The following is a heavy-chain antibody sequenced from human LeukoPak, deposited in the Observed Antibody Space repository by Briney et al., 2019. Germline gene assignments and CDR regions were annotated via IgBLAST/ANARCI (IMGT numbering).Heavy chain of an antibody. CDR1: GFTFSSYS. V-gene: IGHV3-21*01. CDR3: ARMGIAAVGAYYFDY. J-gene: IGHJ4*02. CDR2: ISSSSSYI. D-gene: IGHD6-13*01. Sequence: GGSLRLSCAASGFTFSSYSMNWVRQAPGKGLEWVSPISSSSSYIYYADSVKGRFTISRDNAKNSLYLQMASLRAEDTAVYYCARMGIAAVGAYYFDYWGQGTLVAVSS.